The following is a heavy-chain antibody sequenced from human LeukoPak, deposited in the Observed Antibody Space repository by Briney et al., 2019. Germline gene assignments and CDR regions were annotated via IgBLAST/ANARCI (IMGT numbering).Heavy chain of an antibody. J-gene: IGHJ6*04. D-gene: IGHD2-2*01. CDR1: GFTFSRYA. Sequence: GGSLRLSCSASGFTFSRYAMHWVRQAPGKGLEYVSAISSNGGSTYYADSVKGRFTISRDNSKNTLYLQMSSLRAEDTAVYYCVKADIVVVSAAIKASYYYGMDVWGKGTTVTVSS. V-gene: IGHV3-64D*06. CDR2: ISSNGGST. CDR3: VKADIVVVSAAIKASYYYGMDV.